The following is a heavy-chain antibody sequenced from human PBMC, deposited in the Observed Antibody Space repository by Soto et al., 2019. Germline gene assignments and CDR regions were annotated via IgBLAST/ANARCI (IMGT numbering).Heavy chain of an antibody. Sequence: SETLSLTCTVSGGSISSYYWSLIRQPPGKGLEWIGYIYYSGSTNYNPSLKSRVTISVDTSKNQFSLKLSSVTAADTAVYYCARLRYSSGWYRWFDPWGQGTLVTVSS. D-gene: IGHD6-19*01. CDR3: ARLRYSSGWYRWFDP. CDR1: GGSISSYY. CDR2: IYYSGST. J-gene: IGHJ5*02. V-gene: IGHV4-59*01.